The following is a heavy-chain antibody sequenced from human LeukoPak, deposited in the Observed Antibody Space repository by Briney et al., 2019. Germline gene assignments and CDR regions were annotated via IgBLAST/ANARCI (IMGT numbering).Heavy chain of an antibody. CDR3: AKDLGYCSGGSCYNAFDI. D-gene: IGHD2-15*01. CDR1: GFTFSSYA. V-gene: IGHV3-23*01. J-gene: IGHJ3*02. Sequence: PGGSLRLSCAASGFTFSSYAMSWVRQAPGKGLEWVSGISGSGGSTYYADSLKGRFTISRDNSKNTLYLQMNSLRAEDTAVYYCAKDLGYCSGGSCYNAFDIWGQGTMVTVSS. CDR2: ISGSGGST.